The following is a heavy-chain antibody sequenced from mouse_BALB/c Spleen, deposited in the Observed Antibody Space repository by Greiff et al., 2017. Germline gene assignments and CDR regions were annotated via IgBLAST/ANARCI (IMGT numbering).Heavy chain of an antibody. D-gene: IGHD3-1*01. Sequence: EVKVVESGGGLVQPGGSLRLSCATSGFTFTDYYMSWVRQPPGKALEWLGFIRNKANGYTTEYSASVKGRFTISRDNSQSILYLQMNTLRAEDSATYYCARRRATRGYYFDYWGQGTTLTVSS. J-gene: IGHJ2*01. CDR1: GFTFTDYY. V-gene: IGHV7-3*02. CDR3: ARRRATRGYYFDY. CDR2: IRNKANGYTT.